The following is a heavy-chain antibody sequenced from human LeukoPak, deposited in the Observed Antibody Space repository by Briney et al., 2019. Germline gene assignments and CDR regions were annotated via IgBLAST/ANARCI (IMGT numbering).Heavy chain of an antibody. CDR1: GFTFSSYA. CDR2: IIGNGGSP. V-gene: IGHV3-23*01. D-gene: IGHD2-15*01. CDR3: ARAASQYCSGGTCSSFDY. Sequence: GGSLRLSCAASGFTFSSYAMSWVRQAPGKGLEWVSPIIGNGGSPYYADSVKGRFTISRDNSKNTLYLQMNSLRAEDTALYYCARAASQYCSGGTCSSFDYWGQGTLVTVSS. J-gene: IGHJ4*02.